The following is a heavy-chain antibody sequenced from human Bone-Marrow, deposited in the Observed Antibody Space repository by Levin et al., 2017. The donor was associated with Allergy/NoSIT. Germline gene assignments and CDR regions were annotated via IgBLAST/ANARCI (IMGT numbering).Heavy chain of an antibody. Sequence: SETLSLTCAVSGGSISSGGYSWSWIRQPPGKGLEWIGYIYHSGSTYYNPSLKSRVTISVDRSKNQFSLKLSSVTAADTAVYYCARAGYDILTGYYTRENDAFDIWGQGTMVTVSS. J-gene: IGHJ3*02. CDR1: GGSISSGGYS. CDR2: IYHSGST. CDR3: ARAGYDILTGYYTRENDAFDI. V-gene: IGHV4-30-2*01. D-gene: IGHD3-9*01.